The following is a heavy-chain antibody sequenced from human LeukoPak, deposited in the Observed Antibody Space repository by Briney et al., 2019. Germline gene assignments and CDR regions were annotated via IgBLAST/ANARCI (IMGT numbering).Heavy chain of an antibody. CDR2: FDPEDGET. CDR1: GYTLTELS. CDR3: ATVESGGSWDYFDY. D-gene: IGHD2-15*01. J-gene: IGHJ4*02. V-gene: IGHV1-24*01. Sequence: GASVKVSCKVSGYTLTELSMHWVRQAPGKGLEWMGGFDPEDGETIYAQKFQGRVTMTKDTSTDTSYMELSSLRSEDTAVYYCATVESGGSWDYFDYWGQGTLVTVSS.